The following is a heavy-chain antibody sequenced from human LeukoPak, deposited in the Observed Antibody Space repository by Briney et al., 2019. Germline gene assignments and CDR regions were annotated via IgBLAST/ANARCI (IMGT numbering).Heavy chain of an antibody. Sequence: SETLSLTCTVSGGSISSSSYYWGWIRQPPGKELEWIGSVYYSGSTYYNPSLKSRVTISVDKNQFSLKLSSVTAADTAVYYCARLGYCSGGNCFRYYFDYWGQGILVTVSS. J-gene: IGHJ4*02. CDR3: ARLGYCSGGNCFRYYFDY. V-gene: IGHV4-39*01. CDR2: VYYSGST. D-gene: IGHD2-15*01. CDR1: GGSISSSSYY.